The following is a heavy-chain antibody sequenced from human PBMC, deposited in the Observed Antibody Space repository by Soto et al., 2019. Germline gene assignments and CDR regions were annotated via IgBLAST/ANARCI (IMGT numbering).Heavy chain of an antibody. CDR3: AKRWQQLGYYYYYGMDV. D-gene: IGHD6-13*01. V-gene: IGHV3-23*01. Sequence: HPGGSLRLSCAASGFTFSSYAMSWVRQAPGKGLEWVSANSGSGGSTYYADSVKGRFTISRDNSKNTLYLQMNSLRAEDTAVYYCAKRWQQLGYYYYYGMDVWGQGTTVTVSS. J-gene: IGHJ6*02. CDR2: NSGSGGST. CDR1: GFTFSSYA.